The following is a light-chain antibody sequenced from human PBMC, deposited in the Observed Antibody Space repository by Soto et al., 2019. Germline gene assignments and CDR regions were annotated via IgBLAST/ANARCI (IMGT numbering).Light chain of an antibody. CDR2: NAS. CDR3: QQYDLATG. V-gene: IGKV3-15*01. Sequence: EIVMTQSPDTLSVSPGERATLSCRASQSVSTNLAWYQQKPGQAPRLLIFNASTRATGTAARFSGSGSGTEFTLTISRLQSEDFAVHYCQQYDLATGFGGGTKV. CDR1: QSVSTN. J-gene: IGKJ4*01.